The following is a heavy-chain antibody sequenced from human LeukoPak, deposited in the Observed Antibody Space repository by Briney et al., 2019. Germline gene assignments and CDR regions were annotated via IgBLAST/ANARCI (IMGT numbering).Heavy chain of an antibody. CDR1: GYTVTSYA. CDR2: INTNTGNP. J-gene: IGHJ4*02. V-gene: IGHV7-4-1*02. CDR3: ARVGITFGGRAPNDC. D-gene: IGHD3-16*01. Sequence: ASVKVSCKASGYTVTSYAMNWVRQAPGQGLEWMGWINTNTGNPTYAQGFTGRFVFSLDTSVSTAYLQISSLKAEDTAVYYCARVGITFGGRAPNDCWGQGTLVTVSS.